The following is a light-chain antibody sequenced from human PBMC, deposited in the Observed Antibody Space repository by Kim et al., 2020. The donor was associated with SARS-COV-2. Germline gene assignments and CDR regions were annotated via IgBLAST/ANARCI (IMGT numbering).Light chain of an antibody. CDR2: NDN. CDR1: SSNIGSNA. V-gene: IGLV1-44*01. J-gene: IGLJ2*01. CDR3: SSWADSLDGHVV. Sequence: ELTQPPSASGTPGQRVTISCSGSSSNIGSNAVSWYQQRPGTAPKLLIYNDNHRPSGIPDRFSGSKSGTSASLAISGLQSEDEADYFCSSWADSLDGHVVFGGGTKSPS.